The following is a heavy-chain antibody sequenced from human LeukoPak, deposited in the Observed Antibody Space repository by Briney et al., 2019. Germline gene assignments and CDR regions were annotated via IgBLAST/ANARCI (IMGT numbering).Heavy chain of an antibody. V-gene: IGHV3-23*03. CDR1: GFTFSSYA. CDR2: IYTGGIT. J-gene: IGHJ4*02. CDR3: ATYRQVLLPFES. D-gene: IGHD2-8*02. Sequence: GGSLRLSCAASGFTFSSYAMSWVRQAPGKGLEWVSLIYTGGITYYADSVRGRFTISRDNSKSTLSLQMNSLRAEDTAIYYCATYRQVLLPFESWGQGTLVTVSS.